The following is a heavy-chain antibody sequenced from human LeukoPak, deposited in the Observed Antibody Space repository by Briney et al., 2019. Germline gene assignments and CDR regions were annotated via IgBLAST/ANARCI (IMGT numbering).Heavy chain of an antibody. J-gene: IGHJ3*02. CDR1: GYRITSYW. D-gene: IGHD2-21*02. CDR2: IDPSDSYN. V-gene: IGHV5-10-1*01. Sequence: GESLKISCNGSGYRITSYWITWVRQMAGKGLEWMGRIDPSDSYNNYSPSFQGHVTISADKSISTAYLQWSSLKASDTAMYYCARQVTYDGFDIWGQGTMVTVSS. CDR3: ARQVTYDGFDI.